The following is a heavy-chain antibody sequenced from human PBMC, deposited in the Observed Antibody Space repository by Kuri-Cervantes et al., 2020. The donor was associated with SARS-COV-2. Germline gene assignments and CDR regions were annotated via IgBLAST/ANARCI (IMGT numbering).Heavy chain of an antibody. CDR3: ASHVGKHGYFQH. CDR1: GFTFSSYS. CDR2: ISSSSTI. Sequence: GESLKISCAASGFTFSSYSMNWVRQAPGKGLEWVSYISSSSTIYYADSVKGRFTISRDNAKNSLYLQMNSLRAEDTAVYYCASHVGKHGYFQHWGQGTLVTVSS. D-gene: IGHD1-14*01. V-gene: IGHV3-48*01. J-gene: IGHJ1*01.